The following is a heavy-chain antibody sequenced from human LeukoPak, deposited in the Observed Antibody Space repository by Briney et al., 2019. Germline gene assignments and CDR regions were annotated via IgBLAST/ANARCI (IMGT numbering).Heavy chain of an antibody. CDR2: IIPIFGTA. Sequence: ASVRVSCKASAGTFSSYAISWVRQAPGQGLEWMGGIIPIFGTANYAQKFQGRVTITTDESTSTAYMELSSLRSEDTAVYYCARAAGDGYNSSPFDYWGQGTLVTVSS. D-gene: IGHD5-24*01. CDR1: AGTFSSYA. J-gene: IGHJ4*02. CDR3: ARAAGDGYNSSPFDY. V-gene: IGHV1-69*05.